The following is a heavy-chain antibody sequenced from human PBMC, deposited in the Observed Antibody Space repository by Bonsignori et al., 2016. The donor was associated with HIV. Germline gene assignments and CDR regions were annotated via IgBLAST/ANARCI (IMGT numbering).Heavy chain of an antibody. J-gene: IGHJ6*03. CDR3: ARVMEWLLYPYYYYYYYMDV. CDR2: INHSGST. D-gene: IGHD3-3*01. CDR1: GGSFSGYY. V-gene: IGHV4-34*01. Sequence: SETLSLTCAVYGGSFSGYYWSWIRQPPGKGLEWIGEINHSGSTNYNPSLKSRVTISVDTSKNQFSLKLSSVTAADTAVYYCARVMEWLLYPYYYYYYYMDVWGKGTTVTVSS.